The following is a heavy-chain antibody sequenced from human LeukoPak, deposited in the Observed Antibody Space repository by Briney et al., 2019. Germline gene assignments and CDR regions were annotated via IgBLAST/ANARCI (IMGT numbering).Heavy chain of an antibody. CDR3: ARVPPDYGDYYFDY. CDR1: GFTFSSYA. Sequence: QPGRSLRLSCAASGFTFSSYAMHWVRQAPGKGLEWVAVISYDGSNKYYADSVKGRFTISRDNSKNTLYLQMNSLRAEDTAVYYCARVPPDYGDYYFDYWGQGTLVTVSS. D-gene: IGHD4-17*01. CDR2: ISYDGSNK. J-gene: IGHJ4*02. V-gene: IGHV3-30-3*01.